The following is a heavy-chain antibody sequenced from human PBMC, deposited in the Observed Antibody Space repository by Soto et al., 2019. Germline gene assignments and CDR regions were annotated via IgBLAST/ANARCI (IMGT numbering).Heavy chain of an antibody. CDR1: GFTFDDYA. CDR2: ISWNSGSI. Sequence: DVQLVESGGGLVQPGRSLRLSCAASGFTFDDYAMHWVRQAPGKGLEWVSGISWNSGSIGYADSVKGRFTISRDNAKNSLYLQMNSLRAEDTALYDCAKDRSSSGLYFDYWGQGTLVTVSS. D-gene: IGHD3-22*01. V-gene: IGHV3-9*01. CDR3: AKDRSSSGLYFDY. J-gene: IGHJ4*02.